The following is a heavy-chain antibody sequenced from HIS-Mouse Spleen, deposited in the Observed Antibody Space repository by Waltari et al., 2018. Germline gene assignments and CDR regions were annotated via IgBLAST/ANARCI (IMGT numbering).Heavy chain of an antibody. CDR1: GFTFSSYG. Sequence: QVQLVESGGGVVQPGRSLRLSCAASGFTFSSYGMHWVRQAPGKGLEWVANISNDGSNKYYADSVKGRFTISRDNSKNTLYLQMNSLRAEDTAVYYCAKDKHHAFDYWGQGTLVTVSS. CDR3: AKDKHHAFDY. CDR2: ISNDGSNK. J-gene: IGHJ4*02. V-gene: IGHV3-30*18.